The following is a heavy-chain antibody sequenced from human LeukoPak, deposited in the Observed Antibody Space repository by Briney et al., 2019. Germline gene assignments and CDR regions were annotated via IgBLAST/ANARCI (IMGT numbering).Heavy chain of an antibody. CDR3: ASQFWWAAVTGTALDC. CDR2: IKEDGSEK. Sequence: GSLRLSCAASGFTFSNYWMSWVRQAPGKGLEWVANIKEDGSEKYYVDSVKGRFTISRDNAKNSLYLQLNSLRAEDTAVYYCASQFWWAAVTGTALDCWGQGTLVTVPS. V-gene: IGHV3-7*05. D-gene: IGHD6-19*01. J-gene: IGHJ4*02. CDR1: GFTFSNYW.